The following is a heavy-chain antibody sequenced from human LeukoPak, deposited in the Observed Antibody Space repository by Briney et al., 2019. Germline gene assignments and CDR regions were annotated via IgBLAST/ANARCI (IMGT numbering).Heavy chain of an antibody. CDR3: AKTSRGNSGYDSPFDY. CDR2: VRGSGSDT. Sequence: GGSLRLSCAASGFTVSSNYMSWVRQAPGKGLEWVSAVRGSGSDTYYADSVKGRFTISRDNSKNTLYLLMNSLSAEDTAIYYCAKTSRGNSGYDSPFDYWGQGTLVTVSS. J-gene: IGHJ4*02. D-gene: IGHD5-12*01. V-gene: IGHV3-23*01. CDR1: GFTVSSNY.